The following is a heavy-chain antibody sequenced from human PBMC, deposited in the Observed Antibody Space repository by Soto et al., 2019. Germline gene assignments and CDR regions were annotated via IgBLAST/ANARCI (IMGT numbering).Heavy chain of an antibody. Sequence: NPWGSLRLSCAAYVFTFSSYSMNWVRQAPGKGLEWVSSISSSSSYIYYADSVKGRFTISRDNAKNSLYLQMNSLRAEDTAVYYCAMVSRSSSSNWFDPWGQGTLVTVSS. CDR2: ISSSSSYI. CDR3: AMVSRSSSSNWFDP. J-gene: IGHJ5*02. V-gene: IGHV3-21*01. CDR1: VFTFSSYS. D-gene: IGHD6-6*01.